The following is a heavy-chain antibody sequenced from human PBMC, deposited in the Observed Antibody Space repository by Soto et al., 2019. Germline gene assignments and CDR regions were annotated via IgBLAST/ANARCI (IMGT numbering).Heavy chain of an antibody. J-gene: IGHJ4*02. D-gene: IGHD3-3*01. CDR3: AKVGVATECDYF. Sequence: GGSLRLSCAVSRFNISNHAMTWVRQAPGEGLEWVAVISGGGQSTHYVDSVKGRFTISRDNSKNMVFLQMNSLRIEDTALYFCAKVGVATECDYFWGQGTVVTVSS. CDR1: RFNISNHA. V-gene: IGHV3-23*01. CDR2: ISGGGQST.